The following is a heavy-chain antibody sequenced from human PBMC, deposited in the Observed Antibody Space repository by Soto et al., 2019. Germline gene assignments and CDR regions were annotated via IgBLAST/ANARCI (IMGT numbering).Heavy chain of an antibody. D-gene: IGHD6-19*01. V-gene: IGHV3-9*01. Sequence: GGSLRLSCAASGFTFDDYAMHWVRQAPGKGLEWVSGISLNSGSIGYADSVKGRFTISRDNAKNSLYLQMNSLRAEDTALYYCAKGAVAGTFNYFDYWGQGTLVTVSS. CDR3: AKGAVAGTFNYFDY. CDR1: GFTFDDYA. J-gene: IGHJ4*02. CDR2: ISLNSGSI.